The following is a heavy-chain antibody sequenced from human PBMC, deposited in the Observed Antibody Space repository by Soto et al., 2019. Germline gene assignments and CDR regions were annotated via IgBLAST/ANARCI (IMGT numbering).Heavy chain of an antibody. CDR1: GFTFSNYG. CDR2: ISSDGNDK. D-gene: IGHD3-10*01. Sequence: QVQLVESGGGVVQPGRSLSLSCAASGFTFSNYGMHWVRQAPGKGLEWLTTISSDGNDKHYAGSVKGPITISSDNSENTLALQTNGLRAEDTAVYYCAKGSFSAHQFLYHWGQVALVTVSS. CDR3: AKGSFSAHQFLYH. J-gene: IGHJ5*02. V-gene: IGHV3-30*18.